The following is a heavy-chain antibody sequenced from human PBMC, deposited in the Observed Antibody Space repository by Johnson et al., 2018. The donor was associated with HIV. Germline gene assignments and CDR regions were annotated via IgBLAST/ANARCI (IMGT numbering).Heavy chain of an antibody. CDR2: INYDGTSK. CDR1: GFTFSSYA. CDR3: AKDLPRITHSISAFDF. V-gene: IGHV3-30*04. Sequence: QVQLVESGGGVVQPGKSLRLSCAASGFTFSSYAMHWVRQAPGKGLEWVAVINYDGTSKYQADSVKGRFTISRDNSKNTLYLQMNSLKADDTAVYYCAKDLPRITHSISAFDFWGQGTMVTVSS. D-gene: IGHD1-14*01. J-gene: IGHJ3*01.